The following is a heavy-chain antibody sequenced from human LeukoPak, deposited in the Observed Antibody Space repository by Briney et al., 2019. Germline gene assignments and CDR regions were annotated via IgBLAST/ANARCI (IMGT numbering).Heavy chain of an antibody. CDR3: ARGGDIVVVPANGGLDV. J-gene: IGHJ6*04. Sequence: ASVKVSCKASGYTFTSYGISWVRQAPGQGPEWMGWISAYNGNTNYAQKLQGRVTMTTDTSTSTAYMELRSLRSDDTAVYYCARGGDIVVVPANGGLDVWGKGTTVTVSS. V-gene: IGHV1-18*01. CDR1: GYTFTSYG. D-gene: IGHD2-2*01. CDR2: ISAYNGNT.